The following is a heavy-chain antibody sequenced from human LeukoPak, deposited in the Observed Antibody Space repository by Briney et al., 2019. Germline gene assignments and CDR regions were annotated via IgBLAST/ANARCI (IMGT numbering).Heavy chain of an antibody. D-gene: IGHD4-23*01. V-gene: IGHV3-20*04. CDR2: IDRNGDST. CDR3: ARDYHYGGNGPPGY. CDR1: GFTFEDYG. Sequence: PGGSLRLSCAASGFTFEDYGMSWVRQGPGKGLEWVSAIDRNGDSTGYADSVKGRFTISRDNAKNSLYLQMNSLRAEDTAVYYCARDYHYGGNGPPGYWGQGTLVTVSS. J-gene: IGHJ4*02.